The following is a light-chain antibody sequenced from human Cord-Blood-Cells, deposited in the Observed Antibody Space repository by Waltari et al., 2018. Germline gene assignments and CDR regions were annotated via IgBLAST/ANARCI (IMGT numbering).Light chain of an antibody. V-gene: IGKV3-20*01. CDR1: QSISSRY. CDR2: GAS. Sequence: DIVLTQSPVTLSLSPGERPPPSCRASQSISSRYLAWYQQKPGQAPRLLIYGASIRATGIPDGCSGSGSGTDFTLTISRLEPGDFAVYYCQQYGSSRTFGQGTKVEIK. CDR3: QQYGSSRT. J-gene: IGKJ1*01.